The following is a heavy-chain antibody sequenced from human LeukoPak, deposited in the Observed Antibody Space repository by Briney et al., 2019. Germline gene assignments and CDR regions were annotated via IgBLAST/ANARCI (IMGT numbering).Heavy chain of an antibody. V-gene: IGHV3-23*01. CDR1: GFTFSNHA. CDR2: IGGGGRST. D-gene: IGHD3-3*01. J-gene: IGHJ6*02. Sequence: GGSLRLSCAASGFTFSNHAMTWVRQAPGKGLEWVSTIGGGGRSTYFADSVRGRFTISRDNSKNTLYLQMNCLRAEDTAVYNCAKAGRFESNYYGMDVWGQGTTVTVSS. CDR3: AKAGRFESNYYGMDV.